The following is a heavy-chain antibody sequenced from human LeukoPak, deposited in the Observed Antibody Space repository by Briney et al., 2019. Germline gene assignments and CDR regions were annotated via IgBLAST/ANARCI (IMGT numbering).Heavy chain of an antibody. V-gene: IGHV4-61*02. CDR2: IYTSGST. CDR1: GASISDGSFY. D-gene: IGHD1-26*01. J-gene: IGHJ5*02. CDR3: ARGGIVGSRTNWFDP. Sequence: PSETLSLTCTVSGASISDGSFYWTWLRQPAGEGLEWIGRIYTSGSTEYSPSFKGRVTISLDTSKSQFSLKLTSVTPADTAVYYCARGGIVGSRTNWFDPWGQGILVTVSS.